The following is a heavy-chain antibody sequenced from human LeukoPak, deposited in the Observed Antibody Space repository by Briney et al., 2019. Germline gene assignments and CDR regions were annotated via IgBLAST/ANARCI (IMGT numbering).Heavy chain of an antibody. CDR3: ARDPPPLYYYDSSGYT. D-gene: IGHD3-22*01. V-gene: IGHV3-7*01. J-gene: IGHJ5*02. CDR2: IKQDGSEK. CDR1: GFTFSSYW. Sequence: GGSLRLSCAASGFTFSSYWMSWVRQAPGKGLEWVANIKQDGSEKYYVDSVKGRFTISRDNAKNSLYLQMNSLRAEDTAVYYCARDPPPLYYYDSSGYTWGQGTLVTVSS.